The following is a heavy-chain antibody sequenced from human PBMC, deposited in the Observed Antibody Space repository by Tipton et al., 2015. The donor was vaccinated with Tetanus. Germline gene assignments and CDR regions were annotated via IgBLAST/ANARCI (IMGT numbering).Heavy chain of an antibody. CDR3: ARDSYYSSRWSFADY. J-gene: IGHJ4*02. Sequence: TLSLTCTVSGGSVYSDDYYWTWIRQHPGKGLDWIGYIFHTGGADYNPSLKSRATISIDTSKNQFSLKLSSVTAADTAVYYCARDSYYSSRWSFADYWGQGPLVTVSS. V-gene: IGHV4-31*03. CDR2: IFHTGGA. CDR1: GGSVYSDDYY. D-gene: IGHD6-19*01.